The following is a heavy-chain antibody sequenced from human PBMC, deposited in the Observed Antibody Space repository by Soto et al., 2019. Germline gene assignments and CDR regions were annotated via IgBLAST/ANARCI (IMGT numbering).Heavy chain of an antibody. CDR3: ARDPDIVVVPAAMGGYNWFDP. CDR2: ISSSSSYI. V-gene: IGHV3-21*01. J-gene: IGHJ5*02. CDR1: GFTFSSYS. Sequence: GGSLRLSCAASGFTFSSYSMNWVRQAPGKGLEWVSSISSSSSYIYYADSVKGRFTISRDNAKNSLYLQMNSLRAEDTAVYYCARDPDIVVVPAAMGGYNWFDPWGQGTLVTVSS. D-gene: IGHD2-2*01.